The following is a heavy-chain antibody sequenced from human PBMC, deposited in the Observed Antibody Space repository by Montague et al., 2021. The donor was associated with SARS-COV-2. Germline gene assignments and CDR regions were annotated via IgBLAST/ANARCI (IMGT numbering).Heavy chain of an antibody. V-gene: IGHV4-34*01. CDR1: GGSFSAHS. CDR2: INHRGST. CDR3: ARGARQGYGFRLGSFDS. J-gene: IGHJ4*02. D-gene: IGHD3-10*01. Sequence: SETLSLTCAVYGGSFSAHSWSWIRQSPGKGLEWIGEINHRGSTTYMSSLKSRVTMSVDTSKDQFSPKLSSVTAADTAVYYCARGARQGYGFRLGSFDSWGQGTLVTVSS.